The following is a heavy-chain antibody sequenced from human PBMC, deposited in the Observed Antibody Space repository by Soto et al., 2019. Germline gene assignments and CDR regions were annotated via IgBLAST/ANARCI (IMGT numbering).Heavy chain of an antibody. CDR3: AKDSKSRDFDY. Sequence: LRISCASSGFTFSNYAMSWFRQAPGKGLEWVSAISGSGGSTYYADSVKGRFTISRDNSKNTLYLQMNSLRAEDTAVYYCAKDSKSRDFDYWGQGTLVTVSS. CDR2: ISGSGGST. J-gene: IGHJ4*02. V-gene: IGHV3-23*01. CDR1: GFTFSNYA.